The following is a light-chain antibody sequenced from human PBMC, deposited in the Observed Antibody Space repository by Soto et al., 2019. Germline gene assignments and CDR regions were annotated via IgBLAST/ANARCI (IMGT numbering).Light chain of an antibody. CDR1: QSIETW. Sequence: QRTQSPSSLSSCVVYIVTITVRASQSIETWLAWYQQTPGKAPKILIYKASTLQSGVPSRFSGSGSGADFPLTISSLKPDDFGTYYCKQYTTYYSVGQG. V-gene: IGKV1-5*03. CDR2: KAS. CDR3: KQYTTYYS. J-gene: IGKJ2*03.